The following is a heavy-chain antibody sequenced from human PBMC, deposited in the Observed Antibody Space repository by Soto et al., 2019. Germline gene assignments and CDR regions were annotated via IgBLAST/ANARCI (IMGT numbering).Heavy chain of an antibody. CDR2: ISGNGDTT. J-gene: IGHJ5*02. CDR1: GFTFSGYA. CDR3: AKHGSSWYPNWCFDP. V-gene: IGHV3-23*01. Sequence: EVQLLESGGGLVQPGGSLRLSCTASGFTFSGYAMSWVRQAPGKGLERVSGISGNGDTTYYADSVKGRFTISRDNSKNTLYLQMKSLRAEDTAVYYCAKHGSSWYPNWCFDPWGQGTLVTVSS. D-gene: IGHD6-13*01.